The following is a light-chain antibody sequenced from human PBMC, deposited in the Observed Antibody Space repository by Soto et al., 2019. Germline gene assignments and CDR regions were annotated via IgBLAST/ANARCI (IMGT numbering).Light chain of an antibody. CDR2: YDD. Sequence: QSVLTQPPSVSEAPRQRFTISCSGSSSNIGNNAVNWYQQLPGKAPKLLIYYDDLLPSGVSDRFSGSKSGTSASLAISGLQSDDEADYYCAAWDDSLNSVVFGGGTKVAVL. V-gene: IGLV1-36*01. J-gene: IGLJ2*01. CDR1: SSNIGNNA. CDR3: AAWDDSLNSVV.